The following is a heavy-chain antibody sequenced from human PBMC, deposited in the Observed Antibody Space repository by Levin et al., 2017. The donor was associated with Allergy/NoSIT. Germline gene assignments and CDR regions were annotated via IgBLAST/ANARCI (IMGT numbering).Heavy chain of an antibody. CDR2: ISSSGSTI. D-gene: IGHD6-13*01. Sequence: GESLKISCAASGFTFSDYYMSWIRQAPGKGLEWVSYISSSGSTIYYADSVKGRFTISRDNAKNSLYLQMNRLRAEDTAVYYCARGARSSSAAWFDPWGQGTLVTVSS. CDR3: ARGARSSSAAWFDP. V-gene: IGHV3-11*01. J-gene: IGHJ5*02. CDR1: GFTFSDYY.